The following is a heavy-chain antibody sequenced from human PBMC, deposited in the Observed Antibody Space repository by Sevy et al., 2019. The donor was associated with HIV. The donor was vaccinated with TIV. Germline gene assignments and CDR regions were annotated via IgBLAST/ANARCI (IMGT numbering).Heavy chain of an antibody. D-gene: IGHD3-10*01. CDR2: INPNGGGT. CDR3: ARSVYGSGTYLNDY. Sequence: ASVKVSCKASGSYFTGYYVHWVRQAPGQGLEWMGWINPNGGGTNIGQKFHGRVTMSRDTSITTAYMELIRLRSNDTGVYYCARSVYGSGTYLNDYWGHGTLVTVSS. CDR1: GSYFTGYY. V-gene: IGHV1-2*02. J-gene: IGHJ4*01.